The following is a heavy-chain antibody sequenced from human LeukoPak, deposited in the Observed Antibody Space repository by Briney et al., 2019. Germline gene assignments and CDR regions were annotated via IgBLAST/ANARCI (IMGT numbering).Heavy chain of an antibody. CDR3: ARDMRRHGESGYGFDY. CDR2: VYYTEYT. V-gene: IGHV4-59*01. J-gene: IGHJ4*02. D-gene: IGHD5-12*01. Sequence: SETLSLTCSVSNGSISSDYWSWIRLPPGKGLEWIGNVYYTEYTNYNPSFKSRVTISQDTSKNQFSLKLTSLTAADTAIYYCARDMRRHGESGYGFDYWGQGIRVTVSS. CDR1: NGSISSDY.